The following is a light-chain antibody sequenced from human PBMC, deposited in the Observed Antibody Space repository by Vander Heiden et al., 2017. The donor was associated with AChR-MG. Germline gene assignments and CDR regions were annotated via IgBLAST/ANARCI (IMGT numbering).Light chain of an antibody. J-gene: IGLJ2*01. CDR2: GNS. V-gene: IGLV1-40*01. Sequence: QSVLTQPPSVSGAPGQRVTISCTGSRSNIGAGYDVHWYQQLPGTAPNLLIFGNSNRPSGVPDRFSGSNSGTSASLAITGLQAEDEADDYCQSYDSSLSAHVVFGGGTKLTVL. CDR3: QSYDSSLSAHVV. CDR1: RSNIGAGYD.